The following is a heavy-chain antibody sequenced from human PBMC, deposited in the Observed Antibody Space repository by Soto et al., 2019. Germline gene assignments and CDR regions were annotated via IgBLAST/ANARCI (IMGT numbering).Heavy chain of an antibody. CDR1: GFSVSQNY. J-gene: IGHJ4*02. Sequence: LXLSCVASGFSVSQNYMTWVRQAPGRGLEWVSVLYRAGNAYYADSVKGRFTISRDISSNTLYLQMNRLRAEGTAVYYCARGDGYNAAPFDSWGQGTLVTVSS. CDR3: ARGDGYNAAPFDS. CDR2: LYRAGNA. D-gene: IGHD5-18*01. V-gene: IGHV3-53*01.